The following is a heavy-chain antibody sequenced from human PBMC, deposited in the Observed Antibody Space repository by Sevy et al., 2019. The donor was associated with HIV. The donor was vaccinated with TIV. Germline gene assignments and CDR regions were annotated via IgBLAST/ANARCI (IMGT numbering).Heavy chain of an antibody. J-gene: IGHJ3*02. Sequence: GESLKISCKGSGYSFTSYWIGWVRQMPGKGLEWMGIIYPGDSDTRYSPSFQGQVTISADKSISTAYLQWSSLKASDTAMYYCAGHLISVIAAAGTAPDAFDIWGQGTMVTVSS. CDR2: IYPGDSDT. V-gene: IGHV5-51*01. CDR1: GYSFTSYW. D-gene: IGHD6-13*01. CDR3: AGHLISVIAAAGTAPDAFDI.